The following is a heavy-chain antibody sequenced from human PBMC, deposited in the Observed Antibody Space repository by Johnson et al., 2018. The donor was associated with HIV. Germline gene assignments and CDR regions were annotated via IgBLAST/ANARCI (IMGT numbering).Heavy chain of an antibody. J-gene: IGHJ3*02. CDR1: GFTFSSYA. CDR3: AREMNAGNDAFDI. CDR2: MSYDGSNK. Sequence: QMQLVESGGGVVQPGMSLRVSCAASGFTFSSYAMHWVRQAPGRGLEWVAVMSYDGSNKYYADSVKGRFTISRDNSKNTLYLQINSLRAEDTAVYYCAREMNAGNDAFDIWGQGTMVTVSS. V-gene: IGHV3-30*04.